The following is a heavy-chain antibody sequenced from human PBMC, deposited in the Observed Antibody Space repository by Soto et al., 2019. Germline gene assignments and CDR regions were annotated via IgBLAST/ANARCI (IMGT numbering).Heavy chain of an antibody. CDR2: ISSSSSYI. CDR3: ATEYCSSTSCPY. J-gene: IGHJ4*02. V-gene: IGHV3-21*01. Sequence: DVRVLESGGGLVQPGGSLRLSCAASGFTFSSYSMNWVRQAPGKGLEWVSSISSSSSYIYYADSVKGRFTISRDNAKNSLYLQMNSLRAEDTAVYYCATEYCSSTSCPYWGQGTLVTVSS. D-gene: IGHD2-2*01. CDR1: GFTFSSYS.